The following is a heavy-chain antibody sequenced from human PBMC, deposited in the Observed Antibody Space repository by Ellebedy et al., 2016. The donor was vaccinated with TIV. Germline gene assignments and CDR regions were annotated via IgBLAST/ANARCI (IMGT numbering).Heavy chain of an antibody. J-gene: IGHJ4*02. Sequence: GGSLRLSCAASEFTFSSYEMNWVRQAPGKGLEWVSYISSSGTTKYYADSVKGRFTVSRDNAKNSLYLQMNSLRAEDTAVYYCARDLRLQQQLRGFEYWGQGTLVTVSS. CDR1: EFTFSSYE. CDR3: ARDLRLQQQLRGFEY. CDR2: ISSSGTTK. D-gene: IGHD6-13*01. V-gene: IGHV3-48*03.